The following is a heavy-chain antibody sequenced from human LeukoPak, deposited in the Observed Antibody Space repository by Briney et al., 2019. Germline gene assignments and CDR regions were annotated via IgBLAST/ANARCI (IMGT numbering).Heavy chain of an antibody. D-gene: IGHD3-22*01. CDR1: GFIFSSNE. J-gene: IGHJ4*02. Sequence: PGGSLRLSWKPPGFIFSSNEWIWVRQSQGKGRDWLSYISGDGTTIFYEDSVKGRFSISRDNAKKSVSLQMNSLRVEDTAVYYCVRRESSGFFYYFDHWGQGALVTVSS. CDR3: VRRESSGFFYYFDH. V-gene: IGHV3-48*03. CDR2: ISGDGTTI.